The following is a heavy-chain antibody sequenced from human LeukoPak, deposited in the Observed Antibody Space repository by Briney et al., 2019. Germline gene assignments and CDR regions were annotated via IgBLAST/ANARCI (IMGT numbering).Heavy chain of an antibody. CDR1: LGSTSSYF. CDR3: ARAMRARITGTTASVYGMGV. Sequence: PSESLSHTCIHPLGSTSSYFWSWIRHPPRKGLGWVGHIYYSGSTNSNAALKSRVTISVDTSTDPSSLKLSSMTAADTAVDYCARAMRARITGTTASVYGMGVWGQGTTVTVSS. V-gene: IGHV4-59*01. CDR2: IYYSGST. D-gene: IGHD1-20*01. J-gene: IGHJ6*02.